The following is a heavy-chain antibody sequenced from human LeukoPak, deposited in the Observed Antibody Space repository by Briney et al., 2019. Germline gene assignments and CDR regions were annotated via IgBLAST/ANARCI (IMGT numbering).Heavy chain of an antibody. CDR2: ISFSSSLI. Sequence: GGSLRLSCAASGFIFSRYSMNWVRQAPGKGLEWVSYISFSSSLIYYADSVKGRFTISRDNAKNSLYLQMNSLRAEDTAVYYCASVGRQWLVFDYWGQGTLVTVSS. CDR3: ASVGRQWLVFDY. D-gene: IGHD6-19*01. CDR1: GFIFSRYS. V-gene: IGHV3-48*04. J-gene: IGHJ4*02.